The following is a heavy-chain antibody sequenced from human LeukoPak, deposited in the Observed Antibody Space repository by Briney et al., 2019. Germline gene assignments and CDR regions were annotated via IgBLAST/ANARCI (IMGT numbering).Heavy chain of an antibody. Sequence: PGRSLRLSCTASGFTFGDYPLSWVRQAPGKGLEWVGLIRSTDYGGTTEYAASVKGRFAISRDDSKSIAYLQMNSLKTADTAMYYCTRRGYTYGLKLYYFDYWGHGTLVTVSS. D-gene: IGHD5-18*01. V-gene: IGHV3-49*04. CDR3: TRRGYTYGLKLYYFDY. CDR2: IRSTDYGGTT. CDR1: GFTFGDYP. J-gene: IGHJ4*01.